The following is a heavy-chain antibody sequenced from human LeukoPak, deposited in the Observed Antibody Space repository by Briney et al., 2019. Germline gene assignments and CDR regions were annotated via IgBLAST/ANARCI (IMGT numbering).Heavy chain of an antibody. V-gene: IGHV3-23*01. Sequence: GGSLRLSCAASGFTFSNAWMSWVRQAPGKGLEWVSVISGSGGSTYYADSVKGRFTISRDNSKNTLYLQMNSLRAEDTAVYYCARSAGYCSGGSCPWSFDYWGQGTLVTVSS. J-gene: IGHJ4*02. D-gene: IGHD2-15*01. CDR1: GFTFSNAW. CDR2: ISGSGGST. CDR3: ARSAGYCSGGSCPWSFDY.